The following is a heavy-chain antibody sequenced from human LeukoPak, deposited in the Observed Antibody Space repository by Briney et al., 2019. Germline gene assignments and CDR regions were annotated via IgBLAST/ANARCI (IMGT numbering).Heavy chain of an antibody. CDR1: GYTFTSYA. CDR2: INPSGGST. Sequence: ASVKVSCKASGYTFTSYAMNWVRQAPGQGLEWMGIINPSGGSTNYAQKFQGRVTMTRDTSTSTVYMELTGLRSEDTAVYYCARDAWGWDNSDYYHPVNYFDYWGQGTLVTVSS. D-gene: IGHD3-22*01. V-gene: IGHV1-46*01. CDR3: ARDAWGWDNSDYYHPVNYFDY. J-gene: IGHJ4*02.